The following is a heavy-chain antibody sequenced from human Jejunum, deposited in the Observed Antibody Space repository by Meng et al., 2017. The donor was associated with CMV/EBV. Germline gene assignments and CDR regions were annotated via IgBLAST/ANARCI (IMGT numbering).Heavy chain of an antibody. CDR2: IYTGSGTT. Sequence: GFAFRKYSMNWVRQPPGNGLEWVSIIYTGSGTTYYADSVKGRFTISIDDSKNTVYLQMNSLRAEDTAVYYCAKDTTPDTRFNFDRWGQGTPVTVSS. CDR1: GFAFRKYS. J-gene: IGHJ4*02. CDR3: AKDTTPDTRFNFDR. V-gene: IGHV3-23*03. D-gene: IGHD1-1*01.